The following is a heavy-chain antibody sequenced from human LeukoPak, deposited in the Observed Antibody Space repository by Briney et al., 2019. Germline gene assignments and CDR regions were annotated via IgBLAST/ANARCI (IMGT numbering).Heavy chain of an antibody. V-gene: IGHV4-59*01. D-gene: IGHD3-10*01. CDR3: ARDGPLPGIGDAFDI. CDR2: IYYSGST. J-gene: IGHJ3*02. CDR1: GGSISSYY. Sequence: SETLSLTCTVSGGSISSYYWSWIRQPPGKGLEWIGYIYYSGSTNYNPSLKSRVTISVDTSKNQFSLKLSSVTAADTAVYYCARDGPLPGIGDAFDIWGQGTMVTVSS.